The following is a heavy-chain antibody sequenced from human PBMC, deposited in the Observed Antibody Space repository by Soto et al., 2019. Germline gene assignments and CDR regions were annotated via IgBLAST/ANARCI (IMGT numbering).Heavy chain of an antibody. D-gene: IGHD1-26*01. CDR1: GFSLSTSGVG. Sequence: ESGPTLVNPTQTLTLTCTFSGFSLSTSGVGVGWIRQPPGKALEWLALIYWDDDKRYSPSLKSRLTITKDTSKNQVVLTMTNMDPVDTATYYCAHSPYSGSYSPLFRQTNFDYWGQRTLVTVSS. CDR3: AHSPYSGSYSPLFRQTNFDY. CDR2: IYWDDDK. J-gene: IGHJ4*02. V-gene: IGHV2-5*02.